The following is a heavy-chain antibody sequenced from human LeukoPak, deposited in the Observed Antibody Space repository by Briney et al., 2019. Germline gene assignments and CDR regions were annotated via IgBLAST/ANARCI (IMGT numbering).Heavy chain of an antibody. CDR2: IYYSGST. D-gene: IGHD2-15*01. CDR1: GGSFSSSSYY. Sequence: SETLSLTCTVSGGSFSSSSYYWGWIRQPPGKGLEWIGSIYYSGSTYYNPSLKSRVTISVDTSKNQFSLKLSSVTAADTAVYYCARHQDCSGGSCYFNYWGQGTLVTVSS. V-gene: IGHV4-39*01. CDR3: ARHQDCSGGSCYFNY. J-gene: IGHJ4*02.